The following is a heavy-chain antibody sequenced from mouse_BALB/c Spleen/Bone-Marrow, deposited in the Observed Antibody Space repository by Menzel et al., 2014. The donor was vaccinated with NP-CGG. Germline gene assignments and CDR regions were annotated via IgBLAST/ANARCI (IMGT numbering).Heavy chain of an antibody. CDR1: GYTFTSCW. CDR3: TRDDYGY. CDR2: IDPSDSYT. J-gene: IGHJ2*01. D-gene: IGHD2-4*01. V-gene: IGHV1S127*01. Sequence: VQLQQSGAELVKPGASVKMSCKASGYTFTSCWMHWVKQRPGQGLEWIGTIDPSDSYTSYNQKFKGKATLTVDTSSSTAYMQLSSLTSEDSAVYYCTRDDYGYWGQGTTLTVSS.